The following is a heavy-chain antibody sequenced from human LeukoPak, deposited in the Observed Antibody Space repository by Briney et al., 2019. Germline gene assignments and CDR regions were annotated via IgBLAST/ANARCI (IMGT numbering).Heavy chain of an antibody. D-gene: IGHD3-22*01. CDR2: IYPGDSDT. CDR1: GYSFTSYW. J-gene: IGHJ6*03. CDR3: ARGDYYDSSGYGYYYYYMDV. Sequence: GESLKISCKGSGYSFTSYWIGWVRQMPGKGLEWMGIIYPGDSDTRYSPSFQGQVTISADKSISTAYLQWSSLKASDTAMYYCARGDYYDSSGYGYYYYYMDVWGKGTTVTVSS. V-gene: IGHV5-51*01.